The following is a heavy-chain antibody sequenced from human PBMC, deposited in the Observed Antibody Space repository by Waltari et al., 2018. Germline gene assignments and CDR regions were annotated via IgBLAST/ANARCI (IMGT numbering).Heavy chain of an antibody. CDR2: IKHSGST. J-gene: IGHJ4*02. V-gene: IGHV4-34*01. Sequence: QVQLQQWGAGLLKPSETLSLTCAVYGGSFSGYYWSWIRQPPGKGLEWIGEIKHSGSTNYNPSLKSRVTISVDTSKNQFSLKLSSVTAADTAVYYCARGRGTIFGVVNKFDYWGQGTLVTVSS. CDR1: GGSFSGYY. CDR3: ARGRGTIFGVVNKFDY. D-gene: IGHD3-3*01.